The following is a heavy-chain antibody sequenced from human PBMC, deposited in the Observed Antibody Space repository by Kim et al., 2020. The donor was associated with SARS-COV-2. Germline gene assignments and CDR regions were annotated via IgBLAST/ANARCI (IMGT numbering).Heavy chain of an antibody. D-gene: IGHD5-18*01. J-gene: IGHJ4*02. Sequence: YYGDSVKGRFTISRDNPKNTLYLQMNSLRAEDTAVYYCARGDRGYSYLDYWGQGTLVTVSS. V-gene: IGHV3-33*01. CDR3: ARGDRGYSYLDY.